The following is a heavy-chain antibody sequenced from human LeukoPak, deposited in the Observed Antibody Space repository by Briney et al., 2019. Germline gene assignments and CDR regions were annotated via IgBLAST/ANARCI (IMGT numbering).Heavy chain of an antibody. D-gene: IGHD1-14*01. CDR2: ITDSGRGT. Sequence: GGSLRLSCAASGFTFSSYVMSWFRQAPGKGLEWVSSITDSGRGTYYADSVRGRFTISRDNSKNTLYLQMNNLRVEDTAIYFCARGNPARYYDYWGQGSLVPVSS. CDR3: ARGNPARYYDY. J-gene: IGHJ4*02. V-gene: IGHV3-23*01. CDR1: GFTFSSYV.